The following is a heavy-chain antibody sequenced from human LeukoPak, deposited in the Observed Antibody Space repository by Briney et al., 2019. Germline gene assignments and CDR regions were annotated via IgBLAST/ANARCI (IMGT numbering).Heavy chain of an antibody. CDR3: ARSSYGFGYWYFDL. D-gene: IGHD5-18*01. CDR2: ISSSGSTI. Sequence: GGSLRLSCAASGFTFSSYEMNWVRQAPGKGLEWVSCISSSGSTIYYADSVKGRFTISRDNAKNSLYLQMNSLRAEDTAVYYCARSSYGFGYWYFDLWGRGTLVTVSS. V-gene: IGHV3-48*03. CDR1: GFTFSSYE. J-gene: IGHJ2*01.